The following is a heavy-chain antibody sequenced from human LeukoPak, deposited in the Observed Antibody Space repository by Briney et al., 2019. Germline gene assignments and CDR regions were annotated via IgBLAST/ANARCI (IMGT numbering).Heavy chain of an antibody. Sequence: PGGSLRLSCAASGFTFSDYYMSWIRQAPGKGLEWVSYISSSGSTIYYADSVKGRFTISRDNSKNTLYLQMNSLRAEDTAPYYCAKSVAIYFYYGLDVWGQGTTVTVSS. D-gene: IGHD3-3*01. V-gene: IGHV3-11*01. CDR1: GFTFSDYY. CDR2: ISSSGSTI. CDR3: AKSVAIYFYYGLDV. J-gene: IGHJ6*02.